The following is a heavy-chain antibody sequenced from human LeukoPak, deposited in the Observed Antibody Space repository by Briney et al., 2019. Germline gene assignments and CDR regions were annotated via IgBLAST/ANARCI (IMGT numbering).Heavy chain of an antibody. CDR2: INPSGGST. CDR1: GYSFTSNY. V-gene: IGHV1-46*01. Sequence: ASVKVSCKASGYSFTSNYIHWVRQAPGQGLEWMGIINPSGGSTSYAQKFQGRVTMTRDTSTSTVYMELSSLRSEDTAVYYCARDGGMAARGPAIYFDYWGQGTLVTVSS. J-gene: IGHJ4*02. D-gene: IGHD6-6*01. CDR3: ARDGGMAARGPAIYFDY.